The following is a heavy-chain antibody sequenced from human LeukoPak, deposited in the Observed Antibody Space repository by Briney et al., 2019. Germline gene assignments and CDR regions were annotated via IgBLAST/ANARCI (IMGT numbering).Heavy chain of an antibody. CDR3: AKPGDDYGDFDY. CDR2: ISGSGGST. V-gene: IGHV3-23*01. Sequence: GGSLRLSCAASGFTFSSYAMSWVRQAPGKGLEWGSAISGSGGSTYYADSVKGRFTISRDNSKNTLYLQMNSLRAEDTAVYYCAKPGDDYGDFDYWGQGTLVTVSS. CDR1: GFTFSSYA. J-gene: IGHJ4*02. D-gene: IGHD4-17*01.